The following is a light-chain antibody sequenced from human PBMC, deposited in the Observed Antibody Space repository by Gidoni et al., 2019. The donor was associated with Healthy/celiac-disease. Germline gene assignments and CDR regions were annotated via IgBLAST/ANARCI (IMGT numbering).Light chain of an antibody. CDR3: QSYDSSSWV. Sequence: NFMLTQPHSVSESPGKTVTISCPRSSGSIASHYVQWYQHRPGSSPHPVIYEDNQRPSGVPCRFFCSIDSSSNSASLTISGLKTEDEADYYCQSYDSSSWVFGGGTKLTVL. V-gene: IGLV6-57*01. J-gene: IGLJ3*02. CDR2: EDN. CDR1: SGSIASHY.